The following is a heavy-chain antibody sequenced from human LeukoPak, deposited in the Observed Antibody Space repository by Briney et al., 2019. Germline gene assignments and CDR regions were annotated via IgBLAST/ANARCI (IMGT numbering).Heavy chain of an antibody. D-gene: IGHD2-15*01. CDR2: ISSSGSTM. CDR3: ARFLGYCSGGSCSDPNWFDP. CDR1: GFTFSSYE. J-gene: IGHJ5*02. V-gene: IGHV3-48*03. Sequence: GGSLRLSCAASGFTFSSYEMNWVRQAPGKGLEWVSYISSSGSTMYYADSVKGRFTISRDNAKNSLYLQMNSLRAEDTAVYYCARFLGYCSGGSCSDPNWFDPWGQGTLVTVSS.